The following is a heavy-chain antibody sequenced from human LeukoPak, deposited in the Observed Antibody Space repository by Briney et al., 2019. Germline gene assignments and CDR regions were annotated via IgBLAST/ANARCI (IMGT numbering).Heavy chain of an antibody. V-gene: IGHV1-18*01. Sequence: ASVKVSCKASGYTFTSYGISWVRQAPGQGLEWMGWISAYNGNTNYAQKLQGRVTMTTDTSTSTAHMELRSLRSDDTAVYYCARTGRFLEWLSHFDYWGQGTLVTVSS. CDR2: ISAYNGNT. CDR3: ARTGRFLEWLSHFDY. CDR1: GYTFTSYG. D-gene: IGHD3-3*01. J-gene: IGHJ4*02.